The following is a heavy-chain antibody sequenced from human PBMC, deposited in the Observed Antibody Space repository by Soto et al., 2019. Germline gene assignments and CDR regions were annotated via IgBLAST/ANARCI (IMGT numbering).Heavy chain of an antibody. CDR3: ARILGYWSSTSCHRNYYYYVMDG. V-gene: IGHV1-18*01. D-gene: IGHD2-2*01. J-gene: IGHJ6*02. Sequence: VKVSCRASGYTYTSYGISWVRPAPGKVLEWMGLISAYNGNTNYAQKLQGRVTMTTDTSTSTAYMELRSLRSDDTAVYYCARILGYWSSTSCHRNYYYYVMDGWGQGTKVTVSS. CDR2: ISAYNGNT. CDR1: GYTYTSYG.